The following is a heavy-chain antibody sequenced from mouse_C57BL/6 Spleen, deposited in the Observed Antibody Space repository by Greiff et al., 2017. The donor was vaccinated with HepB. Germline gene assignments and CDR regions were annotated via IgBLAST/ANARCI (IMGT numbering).Heavy chain of an antibody. V-gene: IGHV1-26*01. D-gene: IGHD4-1*01. CDR3: ARLGGESMDY. Sequence: EVQLQQSGPELVKPGASVKISCKASGYTFTDYYMNWVKQSHGKSLEWIGDINPNNGGTCYNQKFKGKATLTVDKSSSTAYMELRSLSSEASAVYYGARLGGESMDYLGQGTSVTVSS. CDR2: INPNNGGT. J-gene: IGHJ4*01. CDR1: GYTFTDYY.